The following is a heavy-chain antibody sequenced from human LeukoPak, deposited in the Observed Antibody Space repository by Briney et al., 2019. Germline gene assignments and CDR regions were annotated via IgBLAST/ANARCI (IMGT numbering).Heavy chain of an antibody. CDR3: ALDCCTGSRFDH. CDR1: GFTFSSYS. CDR2: ISSSSSTI. V-gene: IGHV3-48*01. J-gene: IGHJ4*02. D-gene: IGHD2-8*02. Sequence: GSLRLSCAASGFTFSSYSMNWVRQAPGKGLEWVSYISSSSSTIYYADSVKGRFTISRDNAKNSLYLQMNSLRAEDTAVYYCALDCCTGSRFDHWGQGTLVTVSS.